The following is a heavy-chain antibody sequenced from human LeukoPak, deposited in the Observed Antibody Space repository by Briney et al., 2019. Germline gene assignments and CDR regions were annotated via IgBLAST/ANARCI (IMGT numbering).Heavy chain of an antibody. CDR2: INWNGGST. D-gene: IGHD3-10*01. Sequence: GGSLRLSSAASGFTFDDYGMTWVRQAPGKGLEWVSGINWNGGSTGYADSVKGRFTISRDNAKNSLCLQMNSLRAEDTALYYCARIGGSGSYFYYFDYWGQGTLVTVSS. J-gene: IGHJ4*02. CDR3: ARIGGSGSYFYYFDY. V-gene: IGHV3-20*04. CDR1: GFTFDDYG.